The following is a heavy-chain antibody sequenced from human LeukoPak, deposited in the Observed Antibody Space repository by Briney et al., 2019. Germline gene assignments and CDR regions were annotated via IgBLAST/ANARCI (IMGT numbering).Heavy chain of an antibody. Sequence: GGSLRLSCSASGFTFSSYVMHWVRQAPGKGLKYVSAISSNGGSTYYADSVKGRFTISRDNSKNTLYLQMSSLRAEDTAVYYCVKSTVRFSPPDYWGQGTLVTVSS. CDR1: GFTFSSYV. CDR3: VKSTVRFSPPDY. J-gene: IGHJ4*02. V-gene: IGHV3-64D*06. D-gene: IGHD4-17*01. CDR2: ISSNGGST.